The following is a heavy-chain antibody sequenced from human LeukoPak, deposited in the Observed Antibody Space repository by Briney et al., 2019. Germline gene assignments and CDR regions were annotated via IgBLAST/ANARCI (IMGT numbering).Heavy chain of an antibody. D-gene: IGHD3-10*01. CDR1: GFTFSSYA. J-gene: IGHJ4*02. CDR3: ASFPTITMVRGVIDY. CDR2: LSGSGGIT. V-gene: IGHV3-23*01. Sequence: PGGSLRLSCAASGFTFSSYAMSWVRQAPGKGLEWVSTLSGSGGITYYADSVKGRFTISRDNSKNTLYLQMNSLRAEDTAVYYCASFPTITMVRGVIDYWGQGTLVTVSS.